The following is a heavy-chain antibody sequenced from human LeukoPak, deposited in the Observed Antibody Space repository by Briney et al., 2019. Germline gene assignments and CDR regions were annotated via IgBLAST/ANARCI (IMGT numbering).Heavy chain of an antibody. Sequence: GASVKVSCKASVYTFSNYNIHWVRQAPGQGLQWMGIINPSDGSTINAQRFQGRVTMTRDSSTSTVYMEVNSLRSEDTAVYYCVTGASEMATTQYYFDYWGQGTLVTVSS. CDR2: INPSDGST. V-gene: IGHV1-46*01. D-gene: IGHD5-24*01. CDR3: VTGASEMATTQYYFDY. CDR1: VYTFSNYN. J-gene: IGHJ4*02.